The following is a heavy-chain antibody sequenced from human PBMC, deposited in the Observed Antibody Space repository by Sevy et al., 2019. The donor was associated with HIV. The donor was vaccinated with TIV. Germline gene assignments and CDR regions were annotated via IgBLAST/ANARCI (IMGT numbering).Heavy chain of an antibody. CDR2: IYSGGST. D-gene: IGHD6-13*01. V-gene: IGHV3-53*01. J-gene: IGHJ6*03. CDR1: GFTVSSNY. CDR3: SSGSSSWYPYYYYYYYMDV. Sequence: GGSLRLSCAASGFTVSSNYMSWVRQAPGKGLEWVSVIYSGGSTYYADSVKGRFTISKDNSKNPLYLQMNSLSAEDTAVYYCSSGSSSWYPYYYYYYYMDVWGKGTTGTVSS.